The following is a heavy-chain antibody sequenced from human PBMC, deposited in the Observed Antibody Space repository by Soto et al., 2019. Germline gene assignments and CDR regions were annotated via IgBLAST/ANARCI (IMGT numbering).Heavy chain of an antibody. V-gene: IGHV4-30-4*01. J-gene: IGHJ3*02. CDR2: IYNSGST. CDR1: GGSISSGDYY. D-gene: IGHD3-16*01. CDR3: ARNDYDYVRESPGGDAFDI. Sequence: QVQLQESGPGLVKPSQTVSLTCTVSGGSISSGDYYWNWIRQPPGKGLEWIGFIYNSGSTYYNPSLKSRVTISVDTSKNQFSLQLTSVTAADTAVYYCARNDYDYVRESPGGDAFDIWGQGTMVTVSS.